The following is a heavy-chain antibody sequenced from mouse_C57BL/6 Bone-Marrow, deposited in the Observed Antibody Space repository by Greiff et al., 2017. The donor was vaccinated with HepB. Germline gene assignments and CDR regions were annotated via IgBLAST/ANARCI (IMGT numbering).Heavy chain of an antibody. CDR2: ISSGGSYT. CDR3: ARMGITPFDY. J-gene: IGHJ2*01. V-gene: IGHV5-6*01. Sequence: VQLKESGGDLVKPGGSLKLSCAASGFTFSSYGMSWVRQTPDKRLEWVATISSGGSYTYYPDSVKGRFTISRDNAKNTLYLQMSSLKSEDTAMYYCARMGITPFDYWGQGTTLTVSS. D-gene: IGHD1-1*01. CDR1: GFTFSSYG.